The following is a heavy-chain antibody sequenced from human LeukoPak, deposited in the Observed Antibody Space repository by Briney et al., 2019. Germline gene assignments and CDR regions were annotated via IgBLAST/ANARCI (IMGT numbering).Heavy chain of an antibody. CDR2: INPNSDDT. CDR1: GYSFTAYY. V-gene: IGHV1-2*02. D-gene: IGHD4-17*01. Sequence: GASVRVSCKTSGYSFTAYYIHWVRQAPGQGLEWMGWINPNSDDTKYAQKFQGRVTMTRDTSITTVYMEVSSLTSDDTAIYYCARQDLRNFDYWGQGTLVTVSS. J-gene: IGHJ4*02. CDR3: ARQDLRNFDY.